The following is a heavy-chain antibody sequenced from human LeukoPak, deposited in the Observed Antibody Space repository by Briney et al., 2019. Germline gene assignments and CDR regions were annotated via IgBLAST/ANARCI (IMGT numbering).Heavy chain of an antibody. J-gene: IGHJ4*02. CDR3: ARDCGGDCYYDY. CDR1: GYTFTGYY. V-gene: IGHV1-2*02. Sequence: ASVKVSCKASGYTFTGYYMHWVRQGPGQGLEWMGWINPNSGGTNYAQKFQGRVTMTRDTSISTAYMELSRLRSDDTAVYYCARDCGGDCYYDYWGQGTLVTVSS. CDR2: INPNSGGT. D-gene: IGHD2-21*01.